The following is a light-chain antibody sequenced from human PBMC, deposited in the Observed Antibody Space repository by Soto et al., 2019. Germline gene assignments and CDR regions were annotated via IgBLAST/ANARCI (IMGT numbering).Light chain of an antibody. J-gene: IGLJ2*01. CDR2: DVN. CDR3: SSYTSRSTVL. Sequence: QYALTQPASVSGSPGQSITISCTGTSSDVGGYNYVSWYQQHPGKAPKLMIYDVNNRPSGVSNRFSGSKSGNTASLTISGLQAEDEADYSCSSYTSRSTVLFGGGTKVTVL. V-gene: IGLV2-14*01. CDR1: SSDVGGYNY.